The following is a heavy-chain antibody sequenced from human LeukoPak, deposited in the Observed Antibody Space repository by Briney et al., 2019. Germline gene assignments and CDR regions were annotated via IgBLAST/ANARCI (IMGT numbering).Heavy chain of an antibody. CDR3: AKANWVSNADAVW. J-gene: IGHJ4*02. CDR2: IRGGGEI. CDR1: GFSFTNYA. V-gene: IGHV3-23*01. Sequence: GGSLRLSCAASGFSFTNYAMGWVRQAPGRGPEWFSSIRGGGEIFYADSVKGRFTLSRDDSRNTVYLQLNNLRVEDTAIYYCAKANWVSNADAVWWGQGTQVTVSS. D-gene: IGHD1-1*01.